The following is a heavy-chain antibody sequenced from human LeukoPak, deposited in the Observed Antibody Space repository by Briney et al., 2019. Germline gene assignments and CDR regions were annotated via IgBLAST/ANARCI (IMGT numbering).Heavy chain of an antibody. V-gene: IGHV4-4*07. CDR1: GGSISGYY. J-gene: IGHJ3*02. CDR3: ARGFSFGPAISVVGALDI. Sequence: SETLSLTCTVSGGSISGYYWSWIRQPAGKGLEWIGRFSTTGNTYYNPSLRSRVTMSVDTSKNQFSLKLSSVTAADTAVYYCARGFSFGPAISVVGALDIWGQGTLVTVSS. D-gene: IGHD2-2*01. CDR2: FSTTGNT.